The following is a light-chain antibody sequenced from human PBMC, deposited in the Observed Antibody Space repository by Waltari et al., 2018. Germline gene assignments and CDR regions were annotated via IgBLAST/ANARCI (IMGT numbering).Light chain of an antibody. CDR2: DAS. Sequence: EIVLTQSPATLSLSPGERPTLPCRASQRVRTYLAWYQQKPGQAPRLLIYDASTRATGIPARFSGSGSGTDFTLTISSLEPEDFAVYYCQQRSIWPPLTFGGGTKVEIK. CDR1: QRVRTY. J-gene: IGKJ4*01. V-gene: IGKV3-11*01. CDR3: QQRSIWPPLT.